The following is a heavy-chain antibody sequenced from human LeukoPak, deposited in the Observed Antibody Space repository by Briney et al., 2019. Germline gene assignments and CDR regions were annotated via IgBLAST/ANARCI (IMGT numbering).Heavy chain of an antibody. D-gene: IGHD3-9*01. CDR1: GFTFSSYA. V-gene: IGHV3-23*01. Sequence: PGGSLRLSCAASGFTFSSYAMSWVRQAPGKGLEWVSAISGSGGSTYYADSVKGRFTISRDNSKNTLYLQMNSLRAEDTAVYYCAKVGPEAYYDILTGENYFDYWGQGTLVTVSS. CDR2: ISGSGGST. J-gene: IGHJ4*02. CDR3: AKVGPEAYYDILTGENYFDY.